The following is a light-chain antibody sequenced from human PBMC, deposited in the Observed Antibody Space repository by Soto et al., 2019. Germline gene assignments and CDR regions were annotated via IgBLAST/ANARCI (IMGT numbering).Light chain of an antibody. CDR3: QQYNSYSPFT. CDR2: KAT. Sequence: DIQMTQSPSTLSASVGDRVTITCRASQSISSWLAWYQQKPGKAPKLLIYKATSLESGVPSRFSGSGSVTEFTLTISSLQPYVFYTYYCQQYNSYSPFTFRPGTEVDIK. V-gene: IGKV1-5*03. CDR1: QSISSW. J-gene: IGKJ3*01.